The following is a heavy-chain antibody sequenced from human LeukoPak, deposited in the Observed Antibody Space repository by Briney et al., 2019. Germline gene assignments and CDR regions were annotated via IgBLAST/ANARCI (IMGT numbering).Heavy chain of an antibody. CDR3: ARDNHYYDSSGYYSDAFDI. CDR2: IYYSRST. CDR1: GGSISGYY. J-gene: IGHJ3*02. D-gene: IGHD3-22*01. Sequence: PSETLSLTCTVSGGSISGYYWSWIRQPPGKGLEWIGYIYYSRSTNYNPSLKSRVTISVDTSKNQFSLKLSSVTAADTAVYYCARDNHYYDSSGYYSDAFDIWGQGTMVTVSS. V-gene: IGHV4-59*01.